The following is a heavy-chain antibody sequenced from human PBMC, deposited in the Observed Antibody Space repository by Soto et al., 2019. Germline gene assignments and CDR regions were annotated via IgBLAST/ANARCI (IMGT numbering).Heavy chain of an antibody. D-gene: IGHD6-13*01. V-gene: IGHV1-69*12. CDR3: ARGGYSSSWEDWYGMDV. CDR1: GGTFSSYA. Sequence: QVQLMQSGAEVKKPGSSVKVSCKASGGTFSSYAISWVRQAPGQGLEWMGGIIPIFGTANYAQKFQGRVTITADESTSTAYMELSSLRSEDTAVYYCARGGYSSSWEDWYGMDVWGQGTTVTVSS. J-gene: IGHJ6*02. CDR2: IIPIFGTA.